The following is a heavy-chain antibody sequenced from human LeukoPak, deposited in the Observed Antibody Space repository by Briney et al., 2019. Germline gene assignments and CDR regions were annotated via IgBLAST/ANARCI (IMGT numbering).Heavy chain of an antibody. CDR3: ARDDPSSGSDY. CDR1: GGSITNYY. D-gene: IGHD6-19*01. V-gene: IGHV4-59*13. CDR2: IYYSGST. Sequence: PSETLSLTCTVSGGSITNYYWSWIRQPPGKGLEWIGYIYYSGSTNYNPSLKSRVTISVDTSKNQFSLKLSSVTAADTAVYYCARDDPSSGSDYWGQGTLVTVSS. J-gene: IGHJ4*02.